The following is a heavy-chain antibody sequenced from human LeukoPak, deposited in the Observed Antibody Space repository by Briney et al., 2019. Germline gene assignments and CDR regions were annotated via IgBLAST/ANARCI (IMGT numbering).Heavy chain of an antibody. CDR3: AKDATAVVGTVYMDV. V-gene: IGHV3-23*01. D-gene: IGHD6-13*01. CDR2: ISGSGSST. Sequence: GGTLRLSCAASRFTFSTYAMSWVRQAPGKGLEWVSGISGSGSSTYYADSVEGRFTISRDNAKNSLYLQMNSLRAEDTAVYYCAKDATAVVGTVYMDVWGKGTTVTISS. CDR1: RFTFSTYA. J-gene: IGHJ6*03.